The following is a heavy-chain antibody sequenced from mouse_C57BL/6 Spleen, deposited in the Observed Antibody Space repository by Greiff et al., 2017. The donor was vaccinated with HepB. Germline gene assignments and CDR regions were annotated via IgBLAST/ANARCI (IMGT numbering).Heavy chain of an antibody. Sequence: QVQLQQPGAELVKPGASVKLSCKASGYTFTSYWMQWVKQRPGQGLEWIGEIDPSDSYTNYNQKFKGKATLTVDTSSSTAYMQLSSLTSEDSAVYYCARSPHYGSSSYFDYWGQGTTLTVSS. CDR2: IDPSDSYT. J-gene: IGHJ2*01. V-gene: IGHV1-50*01. CDR1: GYTFTSYW. CDR3: ARSPHYGSSSYFDY. D-gene: IGHD1-1*01.